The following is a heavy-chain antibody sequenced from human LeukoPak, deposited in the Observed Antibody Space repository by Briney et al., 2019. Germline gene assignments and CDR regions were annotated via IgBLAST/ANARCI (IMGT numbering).Heavy chain of an antibody. CDR1: GGTFSSYA. CDR2: IIPIFGTA. D-gene: IGHD1-26*01. Sequence: SVKVSCKASGGTFSSYAISWVRQAPAPGLEWMGGIIPIFGTANYAQKFQGRVTITTDESTSTAYMELSSLRSEDTAVYYCASSSREQKFDYWGQGTLVTVSS. V-gene: IGHV1-69*05. CDR3: ASSSREQKFDY. J-gene: IGHJ4*02.